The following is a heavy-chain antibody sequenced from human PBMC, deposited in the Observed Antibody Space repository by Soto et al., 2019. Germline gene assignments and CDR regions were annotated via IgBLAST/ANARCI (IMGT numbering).Heavy chain of an antibody. Sequence: GGSLRLSCAASGFTFSSYWMHWVRQAPGKGLVWVSRINSDGSSTSYADSVKGRFTISRDNAKNTLYLQMNSLRAEDTAVYYCARVFQAGHCSGGSCYSQGNWFDPWGQGTLVTVSS. V-gene: IGHV3-74*01. CDR1: GFTFSSYW. J-gene: IGHJ5*02. D-gene: IGHD2-15*01. CDR2: INSDGSST. CDR3: ARVFQAGHCSGGSCYSQGNWFDP.